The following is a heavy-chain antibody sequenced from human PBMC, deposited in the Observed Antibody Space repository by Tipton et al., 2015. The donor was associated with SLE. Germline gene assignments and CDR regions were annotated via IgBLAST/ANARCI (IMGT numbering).Heavy chain of an antibody. V-gene: IGHV1-69*01. CDR3: ARARRQLDRSGNVHQGALDI. CDR2: HIPISATS. Sequence: QVQLVQSGAEVKKPGSSVNVSCKASGGTFRSYVITWVRQAPGQGLEWMGGHIPISATSVYAPNFQDRVTITTDESTSTAYMGRGGLRSEDTAVYYCARARRQLDRSGNVHQGALDIWGQGTLVSVSS. CDR1: GGTFRSYV. D-gene: IGHD3-22*01. J-gene: IGHJ3*02.